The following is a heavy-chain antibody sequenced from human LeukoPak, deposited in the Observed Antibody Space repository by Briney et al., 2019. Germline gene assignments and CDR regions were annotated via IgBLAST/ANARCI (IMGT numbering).Heavy chain of an antibody. Sequence: SETLSLTCTVSGGSISSGSYYWSWIRQPAGKGLEWIGRIYTSGSTNYNPSLKSRVTISVDTSKNQFSPKLSSVTAADTAVYYCARDRIDYDFWSGYAYNWFDPWGQGTLVTVSS. CDR1: GGSISSGSYY. CDR2: IYTSGST. J-gene: IGHJ5*02. V-gene: IGHV4-61*02. D-gene: IGHD3-3*01. CDR3: ARDRIDYDFWSGYAYNWFDP.